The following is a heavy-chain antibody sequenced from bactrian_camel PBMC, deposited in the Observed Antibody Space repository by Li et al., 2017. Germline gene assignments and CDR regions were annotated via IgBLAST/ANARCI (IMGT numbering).Heavy chain of an antibody. CDR3: AADRFGCLRGRTALDSTSAFGY. V-gene: IGHV3S66*01. J-gene: IGHJ6*01. D-gene: IGHD2*01. Sequence: EVQLVESGGDSVQAGGSLRLSCAASGYDYTAISMAWFRQAPGKEREGVACVYIGVDTTYNTYYTDSVNGRFTVSQGNAKNAVYLQMNDLKPEDTAMYYCAADRFGCLRGRTALDSTSAFGYWGQGTQVTVS. CDR2: VYIGVDTTYNT. CDR1: GYDYTAIS.